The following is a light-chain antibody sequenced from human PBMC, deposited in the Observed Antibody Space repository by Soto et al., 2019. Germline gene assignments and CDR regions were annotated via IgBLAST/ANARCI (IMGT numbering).Light chain of an antibody. CDR1: QSLLHSDGKTY. J-gene: IGKJ1*01. CDR3: MLATDIPWP. V-gene: IGKV2-29*03. CDR2: EVS. Sequence: ILMTQTPLSLSIIPGQTASISCKSSQSLLHSDGKTYFYWYVQKAGQAPQPLIYEVSNRFSGVPERFSGSGSRTDFTLKISWVEAVDVGIFSCMLATDIPWPCGQGTKVDIK.